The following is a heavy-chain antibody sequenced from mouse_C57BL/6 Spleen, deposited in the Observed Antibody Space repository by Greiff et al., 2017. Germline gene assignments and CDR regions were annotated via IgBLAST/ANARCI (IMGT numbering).Heavy chain of an antibody. CDR2: IDPSDSET. V-gene: IGHV1-52*01. CDR1: GYTFTSYW. D-gene: IGHD2-3*01. J-gene: IGHJ2*01. Sequence: QVQLKQPGAELVRPGSSVKLSCKASGYTFTSYWMHWVKQRPIQGLEWIGNIDPSDSETLYNQKFKDKATLTVDKSSSTAYMQLSSLTSEDSAVYYCARFGYDYLDYWGQGTTLTVSS. CDR3: ARFGYDYLDY.